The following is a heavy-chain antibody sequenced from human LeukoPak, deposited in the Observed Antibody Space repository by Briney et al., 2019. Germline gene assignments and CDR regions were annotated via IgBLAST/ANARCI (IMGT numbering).Heavy chain of an antibody. J-gene: IGHJ4*02. V-gene: IGHV3-30*18. CDR3: AKSRYHFDY. D-gene: IGHD3-9*01. CDR1: GFTFSSLG. CDR2: ISYDGSNK. Sequence: GRSLRLSCAASGFTFSSLGVHWVRQAPGKGLEWVAVISYDGSNKYYADSVKGRFTISRDNSKNTLYLQMNSLRAEDTAVYYCAKSRYHFDYWGQGTLVTVSS.